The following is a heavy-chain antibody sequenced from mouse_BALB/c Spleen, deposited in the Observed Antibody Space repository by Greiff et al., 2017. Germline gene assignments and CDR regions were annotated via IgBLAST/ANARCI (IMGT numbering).Heavy chain of an antibody. Sequence: QVQLQQSGAELVKPGASVKLSCKASGYTFTSYYMYWVKQRPGQGLEWIGGINPSNGGTNFNEKFKSKATLTVDKSSSTAYMQLSRLTSEDSAVYYCTRQSRYDYFDYWGQGTTLTVSS. D-gene: IGHD2-14*01. V-gene: IGHV1S81*02. CDR1: GYTFTSYY. CDR2: INPSNGGT. J-gene: IGHJ2*01. CDR3: TRQSRYDYFDY.